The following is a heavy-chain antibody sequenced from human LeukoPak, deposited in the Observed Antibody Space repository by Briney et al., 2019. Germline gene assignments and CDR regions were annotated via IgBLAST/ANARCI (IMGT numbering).Heavy chain of an antibody. D-gene: IGHD5-18*01. CDR3: ARGGSGYSYGKIDS. Sequence: GGSLRLSCAASGFTFSSYGMSWVRQAPGKGLEWVANIKQDGSETYYVDSVKGRFTIYRDNAKNSLYLQMNSLRDEDTAVYYCARGGSGYSYGKIDSWGQGILVTVSS. CDR1: GFTFSSYG. V-gene: IGHV3-7*01. J-gene: IGHJ4*02. CDR2: IKQDGSET.